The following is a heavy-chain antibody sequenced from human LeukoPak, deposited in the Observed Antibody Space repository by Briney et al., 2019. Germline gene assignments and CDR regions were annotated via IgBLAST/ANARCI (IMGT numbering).Heavy chain of an antibody. J-gene: IGHJ4*02. V-gene: IGHV1-2*02. Sequence: ASVKVSCKASGYTFTSYGISWVRQAPGQGLEWMGWINPNSGRTNYAQQFQGRVTMARDTSISTAYMELSRLRFGDTAVYYCARLGYSSGSDYWGQGTLVTVSS. D-gene: IGHD6-19*01. CDR2: INPNSGRT. CDR1: GYTFTSYG. CDR3: ARLGYSSGSDY.